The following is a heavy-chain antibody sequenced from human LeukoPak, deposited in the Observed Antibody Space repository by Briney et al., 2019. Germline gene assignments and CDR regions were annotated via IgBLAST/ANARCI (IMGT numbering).Heavy chain of an antibody. CDR2: IRYDGSNK. Sequence: GGSLRLSCAASGFTFSSYGMHWVRQAPGKGLEWVAFIRYDGSNKYYADSVKGRFTISRDNAKNSLYLQMNSLRAEDTAVYYCARGGSAWSDFDYWGQGTLVTVSS. CDR3: ARGGSAWSDFDY. V-gene: IGHV3-30*02. J-gene: IGHJ4*02. CDR1: GFTFSSYG. D-gene: IGHD3-16*01.